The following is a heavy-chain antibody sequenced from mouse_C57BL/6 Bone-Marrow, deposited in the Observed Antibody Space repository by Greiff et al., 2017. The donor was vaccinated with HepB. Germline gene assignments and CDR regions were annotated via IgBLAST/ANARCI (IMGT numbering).Heavy chain of an antibody. J-gene: IGHJ4*01. D-gene: IGHD1-1*01. V-gene: IGHV1-76*01. CDR3: ARIAYGSSLLGY. CDR1: GYTFTDYY. Sequence: QVQLQQSGAELVRPGASVKLSCKASGYTFTDYYINWVKQRPGQGLEWIARIYPGSGNTYYNEKFKGKATLTAEKSSSTAYMQLSSLTSEDSAVYFCARIAYGSSLLGYWGQGTSVTVSS. CDR2: IYPGSGNT.